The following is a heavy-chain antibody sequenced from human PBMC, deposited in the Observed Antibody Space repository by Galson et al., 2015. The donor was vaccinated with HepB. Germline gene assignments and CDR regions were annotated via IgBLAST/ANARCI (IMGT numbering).Heavy chain of an antibody. CDR3: SRGGGSGSAGLDS. CDR1: GYSFTNND. V-gene: IGHV1-18*04. D-gene: IGHD6-19*01. Sequence: SVKVSCKASGYSFTNNDITWVRQAPGQGLEWMGWISGYNGATNYAQKFQGRATVTTDTSTSTACMELRTLKFDDTAIYYCSRGGGSGSAGLDSWGQGTLVTVSS. CDR2: ISGYNGAT. J-gene: IGHJ4*02.